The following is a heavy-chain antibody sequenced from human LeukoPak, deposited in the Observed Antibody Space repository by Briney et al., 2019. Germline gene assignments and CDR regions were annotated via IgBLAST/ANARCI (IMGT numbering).Heavy chain of an antibody. CDR3: ARSAVADTLSANYFGY. CDR1: GYTFITYD. CDR2: ISAYNGNT. V-gene: IGHV1-18*01. Sequence: ASVKVSCKASGYTFITYDISWVRQAPGQGLEWMGWISAYNGNTNYAQKLQGRVTMTTESSTNTAYMELRSLRSDDTAVYYCARSAVADTLSANYFGYWGQGTLVTVSS. J-gene: IGHJ4*02. D-gene: IGHD6-19*01.